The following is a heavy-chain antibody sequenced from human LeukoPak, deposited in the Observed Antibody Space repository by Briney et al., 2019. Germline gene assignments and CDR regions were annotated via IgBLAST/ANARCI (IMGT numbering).Heavy chain of an antibody. CDR1: GYTFTXXX. V-gene: IGHV1-18*01. Sequence: ASVKVSCXASGYTFTXXXXXXVRQAPGQGXXXXGWISAYNGNTNYAQXXQGRVTMTTDTSTSTAYMELRSLRSDDTAVYYCARDSYGDFYFDPWGQGTLVTVSS. D-gene: IGHD4-17*01. CDR3: ARDSYGDFYFDP. J-gene: IGHJ5*02. CDR2: ISAYNGNT.